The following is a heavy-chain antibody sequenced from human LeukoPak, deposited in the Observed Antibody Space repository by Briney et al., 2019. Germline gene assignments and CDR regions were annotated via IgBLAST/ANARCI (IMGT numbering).Heavy chain of an antibody. CDR3: ARRSDYYNSRGSKYYAFDI. CDR1: GGSISSYY. J-gene: IGHJ3*02. Sequence: SETLSLTCTVSGGSISSYYWSWIRQPPGKGLEWIGYIYYTGSTNYYPSLKSRVTVSADTSKDQFSLKLSSVTAADTAVYYCARRSDYYNSRGSKYYAFDIWGQGTMVTVSS. D-gene: IGHD3-22*01. CDR2: IYYTGST. V-gene: IGHV4-59*08.